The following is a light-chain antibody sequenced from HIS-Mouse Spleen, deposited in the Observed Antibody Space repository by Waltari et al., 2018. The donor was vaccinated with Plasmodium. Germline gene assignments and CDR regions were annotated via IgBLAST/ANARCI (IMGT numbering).Light chain of an antibody. CDR3: AAWDDSLNGWV. CDR2: SNN. Sequence: QSVLTQPPSASGTPGQRVTISCSGSSSNIGSNTVNWYQQLPGTAPKLPIYSNNQRPSGVPDRFSGSKSCTSASLAISGLQSEDEADYYCAAWDDSLNGWVFGGGTKLTVL. J-gene: IGLJ3*02. V-gene: IGLV1-44*01. CDR1: SSNIGSNT.